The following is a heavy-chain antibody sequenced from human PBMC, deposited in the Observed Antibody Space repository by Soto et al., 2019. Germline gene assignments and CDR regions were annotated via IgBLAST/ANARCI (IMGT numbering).Heavy chain of an antibody. CDR1: GFLFSRFG. V-gene: IGHV3-33*01. Sequence: QVQLVESGGGVVQPGTSLRLSCAASGFLFSRFGMHWVRQAPGKGLEWVAVIVNHGGRKDYADSVRGRFTISRDNSRNTLFLEMRSLRVEETALYYCASDDEYDDNGPEYWDLGTLGTVSA. CDR2: IVNHGGRK. J-gene: IGHJ4*01. CDR3: ASDDEYDDNGPEY. D-gene: IGHD1-1*01.